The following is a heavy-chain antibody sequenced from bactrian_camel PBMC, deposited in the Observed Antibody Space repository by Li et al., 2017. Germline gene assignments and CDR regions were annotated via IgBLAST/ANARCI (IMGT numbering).Heavy chain of an antibody. CDR3: AADEALCGGSWWGPSY. CDR2: IYTGGTTT. J-gene: IGHJ4*01. D-gene: IGHD6*01. CDR1: GYTVGSCD. Sequence: HVQLVESGGGSVQAGGSLRLSCSASGYTVGSCDMAWFRQAPGKEREGVANIYTGGTTTYYADFAKGRFTISKDNAKNTLYLQMNSLKPEDTAMYYCAADEALCGGSWWGPSYWGQGTQVTVS. V-gene: IGHV3S55*01.